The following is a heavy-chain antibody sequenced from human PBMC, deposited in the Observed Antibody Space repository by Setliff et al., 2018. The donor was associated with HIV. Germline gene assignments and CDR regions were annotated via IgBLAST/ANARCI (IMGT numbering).Heavy chain of an antibody. D-gene: IGHD1-26*01. V-gene: IGHV3-9*01. CDR1: GFTFDDYA. J-gene: IGHJ4*02. Sequence: QPGGSLRLSCAASGFTFDDYAMHWGRQAPGKGLEWVSGINWNRGTIAYADFVKGRFTISRDNTKNTLYLQMNRLRGDDTAVYYCAKDSNWEPRHPKFFDSWGQGTLVTVSS. CDR2: INWNRGTI. CDR3: AKDSNWEPRHPKFFDS.